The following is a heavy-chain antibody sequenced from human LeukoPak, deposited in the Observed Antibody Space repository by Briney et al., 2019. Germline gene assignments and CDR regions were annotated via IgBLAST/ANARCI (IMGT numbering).Heavy chain of an antibody. CDR2: ISGSGGST. J-gene: IGHJ3*02. V-gene: IGHV3-23*01. D-gene: IGHD4-23*01. Sequence: GGSLRLSCAASGFTFSDYYMSWIRQAPGKGLEWVSAISGSGGSTYYADSVKGRFTISRDNSKNTLYLQMNSLRAEDTAVYYCAKDLTHMTTVVTGAFDIWGQGTMVTVSS. CDR1: GFTFSDYY. CDR3: AKDLTHMTTVVTGAFDI.